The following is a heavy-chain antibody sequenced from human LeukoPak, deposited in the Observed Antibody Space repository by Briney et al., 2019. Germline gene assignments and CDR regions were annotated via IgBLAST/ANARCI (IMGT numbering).Heavy chain of an antibody. J-gene: IGHJ4*02. Sequence: PSQTLPLTCTVSGGSISSGDYYWSWIRQPPGKGLEWIGYIYYSGSTYYNPSLKSRVTISVDTSKNQFSLKLSSVTAADTAVYYCARWDCSSTSCYSDYWGQGTLVTVSS. CDR3: ARWDCSSTSCYSDY. CDR2: IYYSGST. D-gene: IGHD2-2*02. CDR1: GGSISSGDYY. V-gene: IGHV4-30-4*08.